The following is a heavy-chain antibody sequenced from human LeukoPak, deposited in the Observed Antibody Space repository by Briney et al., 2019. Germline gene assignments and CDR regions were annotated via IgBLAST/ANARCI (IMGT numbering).Heavy chain of an antibody. V-gene: IGHV1-46*01. CDR1: GYTFTSYY. Sequence: ASVKVSCKASGYTFTSYYMHWVRQAPGQGLEWMGIINPSGGSTSYAQKFQGRVTMTRDTSTSTVYMELSSLRSEDTAVYYCARDGALGYCSSTSCYGLGYDYWGQGTLVTVSS. D-gene: IGHD2-2*01. CDR2: INPSGGST. CDR3: ARDGALGYCSSTSCYGLGYDY. J-gene: IGHJ4*02.